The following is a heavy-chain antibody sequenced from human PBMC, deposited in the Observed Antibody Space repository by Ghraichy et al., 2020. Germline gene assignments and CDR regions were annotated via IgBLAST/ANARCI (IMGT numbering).Heavy chain of an antibody. D-gene: IGHD2-2*01. V-gene: IGHV4-30-4*01. Sequence: SQTLSLTCTVSGDSISSSDYYWTWIRQPPGKGLEWVGYIYYSGSTYYNPSLKSRLSISLDTSKNQFSLKLTSVTAADTAVYYCARDKDGYCSSASCRYFDYWGQGALVTVSS. CDR3: ARDKDGYCSSASCRYFDY. CDR2: IYYSGST. CDR1: GDSISSSDYY. J-gene: IGHJ4*02.